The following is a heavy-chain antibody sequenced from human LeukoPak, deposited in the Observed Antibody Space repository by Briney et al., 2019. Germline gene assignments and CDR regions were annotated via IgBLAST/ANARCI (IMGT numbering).Heavy chain of an antibody. J-gene: IGHJ4*02. Sequence: GGSLRLSCAASGFTFSSYRMNWVRQAPGKGLEWVSSISSSSSYIYYADSVKGRFTISRDNAKNSLYLQMNSLRAEDTAVYYCARDDYSNPPLGYWGQGTLVTVSS. V-gene: IGHV3-21*01. CDR3: ARDDYSNPPLGY. CDR1: GFTFSSYR. CDR2: ISSSSSYI. D-gene: IGHD4-11*01.